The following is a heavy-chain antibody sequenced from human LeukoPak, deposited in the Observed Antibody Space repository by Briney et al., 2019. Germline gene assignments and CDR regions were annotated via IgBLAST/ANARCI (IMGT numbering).Heavy chain of an antibody. CDR2: VKQDGSEK. V-gene: IGHV3-7*01. CDR3: ARDLDPPPFYGDYEY. J-gene: IGHJ4*02. Sequence: RGSLRLSCAASGFTFSSYWMSWVRQAPGKGLEWVANVKQDGSEKYYVDSVKGRFTISRDNAKNSLYLQMNSLRAEDTAVYYCARDLDPPPFYGDYEYWGQGTLVTVSS. D-gene: IGHD4-17*01. CDR1: GFTFSSYW.